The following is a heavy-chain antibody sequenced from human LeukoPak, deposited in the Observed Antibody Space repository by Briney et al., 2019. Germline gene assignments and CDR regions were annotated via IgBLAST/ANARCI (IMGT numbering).Heavy chain of an antibody. CDR2: IYIDGNT. D-gene: IGHD6-19*01. CDR1: GFTVSSNH. Sequence: GGSLRLSCAASGFTVSSNHMSWVRQAPGKGLEWVSMIYIDGNTYYADSVKGRFTISRDNSKNTLYLQMSSLRAEDTAVYYCARDRGSGWYDYWGQGTLVTVSS. CDR3: ARDRGSGWYDY. V-gene: IGHV3-66*01. J-gene: IGHJ4*02.